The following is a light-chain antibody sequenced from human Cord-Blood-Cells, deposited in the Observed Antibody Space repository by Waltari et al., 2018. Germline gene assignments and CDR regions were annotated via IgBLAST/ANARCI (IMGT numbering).Light chain of an antibody. V-gene: IGKV3-11*01. CDR1: QSVSSY. CDR3: QQRSHWLT. Sequence: EIVLTQSQATLSLSPGERANLSCRASQSVSSYLAWYQQKPGQDPRLLIYDESNRATGIPARFSGSGSRTDFTLTISSLEPEDLAVYYCQQRSHWLTFGGGTKVEIK. CDR2: DES. J-gene: IGKJ4*01.